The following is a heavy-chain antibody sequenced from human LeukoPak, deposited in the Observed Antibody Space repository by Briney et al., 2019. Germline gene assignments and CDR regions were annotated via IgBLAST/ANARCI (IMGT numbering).Heavy chain of an antibody. V-gene: IGHV3-23*01. J-gene: IGHJ3*02. Sequence: GGSLTLSCPASGFTFSRYAMSWLRQAPGKGLEWVAAISGSGGSTYYADSVKGRFTISRDNSKNTLYLQMNSLRAEDTAVYYCAKGFMVRGVFDAFDIWGQGAMVTVSS. CDR2: ISGSGGST. CDR1: GFTFSRYA. CDR3: AKGFMVRGVFDAFDI. D-gene: IGHD3-10*01.